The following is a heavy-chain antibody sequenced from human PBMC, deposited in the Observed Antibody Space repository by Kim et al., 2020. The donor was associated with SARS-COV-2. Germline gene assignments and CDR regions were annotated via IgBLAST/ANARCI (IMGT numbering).Heavy chain of an antibody. CDR3: ARMYSYGYGNWFDP. J-gene: IGHJ5*02. CDR1: GYTFTSYA. CDR2: INAGNGNT. V-gene: IGHV1-3*01. Sequence: ASVKVSCKASGYTFTSYAMHWVRQAPGQRLEWMGWINAGNGNTKYPQKFQGRVTITRDTSASTAYMELSSLRSEDTAVYYCARMYSYGYGNWFDPWGQGT. D-gene: IGHD5-18*01.